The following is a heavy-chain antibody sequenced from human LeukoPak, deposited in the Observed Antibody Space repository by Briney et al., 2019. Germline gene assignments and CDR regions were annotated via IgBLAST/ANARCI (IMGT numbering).Heavy chain of an antibody. J-gene: IGHJ5*02. V-gene: IGHV3-53*01. CDR1: GFTVSSNY. CDR2: IYSGGST. CDR3: AKSLYSRGWFDP. Sequence: GGSLRLSCAASGFTVSSNYMSWVRQAPGKGLEWVSVIYSGGSTYYADSVKGRFTISRDNSKNTLYLQMISLRAEDTAVYYCAKSLYSRGWFDPWGQGTLVTVSS. D-gene: IGHD2-15*01.